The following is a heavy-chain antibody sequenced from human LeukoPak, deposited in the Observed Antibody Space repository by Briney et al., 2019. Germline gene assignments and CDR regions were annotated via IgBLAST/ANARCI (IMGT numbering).Heavy chain of an antibody. CDR1: GYTLTGYY. V-gene: IGHV1-2*02. J-gene: IGHJ4*02. CDR3: ASARDSRYSSSWYYIDY. Sequence: ASVKVSCMATGYTLTGYYMHWVRQAPGQGLEWMGWINPKSGGSNCAQKFQDRVTMTRDTSISTAYMELSRLTSDDTADYYCASARDSRYSSSWYYIDYWGQGTLVTVSS. D-gene: IGHD6-13*01. CDR2: INPKSGGS.